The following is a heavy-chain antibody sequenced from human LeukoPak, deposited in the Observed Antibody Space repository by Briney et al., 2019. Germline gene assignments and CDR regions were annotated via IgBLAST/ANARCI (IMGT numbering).Heavy chain of an antibody. CDR3: ASRYSYGYGDDY. D-gene: IGHD5-18*01. CDR2: MNPNSGNT. J-gene: IGHJ4*02. V-gene: IGHV1-8*01. CDR1: GYTFTSYD. Sequence: ASVKVSCKASGYTFTSYDINWVRQATGQRLEWMGWMNPNSGNTSYAQKFQGRVTMTRNTSISTAYMELSSLRSEDTAVYYCASRYSYGYGDDYWGQGTLVTVSS.